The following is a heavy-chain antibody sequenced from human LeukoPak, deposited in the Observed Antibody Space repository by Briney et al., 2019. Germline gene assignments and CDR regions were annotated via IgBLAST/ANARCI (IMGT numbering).Heavy chain of an antibody. CDR1: GGSISSYY. Sequence: SETLSLTCTVSGGSISSYYWSWIRQPAGKGLEWIGRIYTCGSTNYNPSLTSRGTISVDTSQNQYSLMLTSVPPANPAHAHCSREGHFDLSRLDYWGQGTLVTVSS. V-gene: IGHV4-4*07. CDR3: SREGHFDLSRLDY. CDR2: IYTCGST. D-gene: IGHD3-9*01. J-gene: IGHJ4*02.